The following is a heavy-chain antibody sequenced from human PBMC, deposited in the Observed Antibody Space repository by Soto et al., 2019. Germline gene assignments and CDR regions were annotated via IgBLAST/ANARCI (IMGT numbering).Heavy chain of an antibody. D-gene: IGHD3-16*01. CDR1: GGSFSGYY. J-gene: IGHJ4*02. CDR3: ARTTAGVSGTYHKAHFED. Sequence: SETLSLTCAVYGGSFSGYYWSWIRQSPGKGLEWIGEINHSGSTNYTPSLKSRVTISVDTSKNQVSLKLSSVTAADTAVYYCARTTAGVSGTYHKAHFEDWGQGTRVTVSS. V-gene: IGHV4-34*01. CDR2: INHSGST.